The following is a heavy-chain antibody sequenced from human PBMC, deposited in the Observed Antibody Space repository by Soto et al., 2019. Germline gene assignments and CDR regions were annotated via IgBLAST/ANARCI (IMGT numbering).Heavy chain of an antibody. CDR2: ISGGGPPT. V-gene: IGHV3-23*01. CDR3: AIRTYSTGWYYLDL. D-gene: IGHD6-25*01. Sequence: EVQMLESGGGLVQPGGSLRLSCTGTGFTFSSYGMSWVRQAPGKGLEWVSGISGGGPPTYYADSVRGRFTISRDNSKNTLYLQMNSLRAEDTVVYYCAIRTYSTGWYYLDLWGRGTLVTVSA. J-gene: IGHJ4*02. CDR1: GFTFSSYG.